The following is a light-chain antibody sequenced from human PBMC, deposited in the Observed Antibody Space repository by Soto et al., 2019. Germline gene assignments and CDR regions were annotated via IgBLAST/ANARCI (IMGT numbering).Light chain of an antibody. CDR3: QQRSNWPPGYT. V-gene: IGKV3-11*01. Sequence: EIVLTQSPATLSLSPGERATLSCRASQSVSSYLAWYQQKPGQAPRLLIYDASNRATGIPARFSGSGSGTDFTLTIRSLEPEDFAFYSCQQRSNWPPGYTCGQGTKLEIK. J-gene: IGKJ2*01. CDR1: QSVSSY. CDR2: DAS.